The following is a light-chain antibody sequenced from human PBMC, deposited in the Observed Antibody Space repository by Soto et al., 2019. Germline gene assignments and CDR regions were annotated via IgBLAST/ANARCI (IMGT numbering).Light chain of an antibody. J-gene: IGLJ1*01. CDR2: DVS. V-gene: IGLV2-14*01. CDR1: SSDVGGYNY. CDR3: SSYTSSSNYV. Sequence: QSALTQPASVSGSPGQSITISCPGTSSDVGGYNYVSWYQQHPGKAPKLMIYDVSNRPSGVSNRFSGSKSGNTASLTISGLQAEDEADYYCSSYTSSSNYVFGTGTKLTVL.